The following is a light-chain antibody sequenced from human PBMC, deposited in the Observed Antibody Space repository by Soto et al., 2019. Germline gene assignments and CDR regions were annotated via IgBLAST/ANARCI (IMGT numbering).Light chain of an antibody. CDR2: GAS. V-gene: IGKV3-15*01. J-gene: IGKJ1*01. CDR1: QSVSSN. Sequence: EIVMTQSPATLSVSPGDRATLSCRASQSVSSNLAWYQQKPGQAPRLLIYGASTRPTGIPARFSGSGSGTEVTLTIISLQSEDFAVYYCQQYNNWPPGTFGQGTKVEIK. CDR3: QQYNNWPPGT.